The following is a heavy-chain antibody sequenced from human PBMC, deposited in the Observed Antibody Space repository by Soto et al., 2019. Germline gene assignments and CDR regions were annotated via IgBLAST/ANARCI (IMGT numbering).Heavy chain of an antibody. CDR3: ARDGNDILTGFVSH. J-gene: IGHJ4*02. CDR1: GGSFSGYY. CDR2: INHSGST. D-gene: IGHD3-9*01. Sequence: SETLSLTCAVYGGSFSGYYWTWIRQPPGTGLEWIGEINHSGSTNYNPSLKSRVTISVDTSKNQFSLKLSSVTAADTAVYYCARDGNDILTGFVSHWGQGTLVTVSS. V-gene: IGHV4-34*09.